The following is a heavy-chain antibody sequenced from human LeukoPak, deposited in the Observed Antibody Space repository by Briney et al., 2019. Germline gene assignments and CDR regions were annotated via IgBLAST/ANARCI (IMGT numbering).Heavy chain of an antibody. D-gene: IGHD5-18*01. CDR1: GYTFTGYY. CDR3: ARNSYGSSLIDY. CDR2: ISAYNGNT. J-gene: IGHJ4*02. V-gene: IGHV1-18*04. Sequence: GASVKVSCKASGYTFTGYYMHWVRQAPGQGLEWMGWISAYNGNTNYAQKLQGRVTMTTDTSTSTAYMELRSLRSDDTAVYYCARNSYGSSLIDYWGQGTLVTVSS.